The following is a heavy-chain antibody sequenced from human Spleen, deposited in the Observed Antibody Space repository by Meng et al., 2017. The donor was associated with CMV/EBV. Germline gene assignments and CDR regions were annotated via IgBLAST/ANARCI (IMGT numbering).Heavy chain of an antibody. CDR3: ARVVYDFWSGYYTGYFDY. Sequence: FSCYAMHWVRQAPGKGLEWVAVISYDGSNKYYADSVKGRFTISRDNSKNTLYLQMNSLRAEDTAVYYCARVVYDFWSGYYTGYFDYWGQGTLVTVSS. J-gene: IGHJ4*02. CDR1: FSCYA. V-gene: IGHV3-30-3*01. D-gene: IGHD3-3*01. CDR2: ISYDGSNK.